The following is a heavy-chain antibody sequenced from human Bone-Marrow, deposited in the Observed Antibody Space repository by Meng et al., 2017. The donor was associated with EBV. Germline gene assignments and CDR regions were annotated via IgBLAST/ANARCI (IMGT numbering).Heavy chain of an antibody. D-gene: IGHD3-10*01. V-gene: IGHV1-69*01. CDR1: GGTFNSDA. CDR3: ASESGRGFTPDY. CDR2: LIPMSGAP. Sequence: VQVWQSGAEVKRPGSSGRVSCWTSGGTFNSDAVSWVRQSPGQGLEWMGGLIPMSGAPHYAQKFQGRVTITADESTSTHYMDLSNLRSDDTAMYYCASESGRGFTPDYWGQGTLVTVSS. J-gene: IGHJ4*02.